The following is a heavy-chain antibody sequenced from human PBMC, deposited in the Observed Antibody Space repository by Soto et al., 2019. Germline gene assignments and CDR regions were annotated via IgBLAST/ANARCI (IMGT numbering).Heavy chain of an antibody. D-gene: IGHD7-27*01. J-gene: IGHJ4*02. Sequence: ASVKVSCKASGYTFSSYAMHWVGQAPGQRLEWMGWINAGYGNTKSSQKFQDRVTISRDTSGSTAYMWLTSLRSEDTAVYYCARDTGDGTFDFWGQGTLVTVSS. CDR2: INAGYGNT. CDR3: ARDTGDGTFDF. V-gene: IGHV1-3*01. CDR1: GYTFSSYA.